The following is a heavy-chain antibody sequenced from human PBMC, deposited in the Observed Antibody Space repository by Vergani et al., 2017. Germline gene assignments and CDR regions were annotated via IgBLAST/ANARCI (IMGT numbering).Heavy chain of an antibody. Sequence: QVQLVQSGAEVKKPGSSVKVSCKASGGTFSSYAISWVRQAPGQGLEWMGRIIPIFGTANYAQKFQGRVTITADESTSTAYMVLSSLRSEDTAVYYCARGGYCSSTSCHTNAFYYYYYYGMDVWGQGTTVTVSS. V-gene: IGHV1-69*18. D-gene: IGHD2-2*02. J-gene: IGHJ6*02. CDR2: IIPIFGTA. CDR3: ARGGYCSSTSCHTNAFYYYYYYGMDV. CDR1: GGTFSSYA.